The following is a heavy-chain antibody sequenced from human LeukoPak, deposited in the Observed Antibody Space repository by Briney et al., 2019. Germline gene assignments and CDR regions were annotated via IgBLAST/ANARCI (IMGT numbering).Heavy chain of an antibody. CDR1: GGSVSSYY. D-gene: IGHD3-22*01. V-gene: IGHV4-4*07. CDR3: ARHSNYYDSSGYYYPFDY. J-gene: IGHJ4*02. CDR2: IYTSGST. Sequence: SETLSLTCTVSGGSVSSYYWSWIRQPAGKGLEWIGRIYTSGSTNYNPSLKSRVTMSVDTSKNQFSLKLSSVTAADTAIYYCARHSNYYDSSGYYYPFDYWGQGTLVTVSS.